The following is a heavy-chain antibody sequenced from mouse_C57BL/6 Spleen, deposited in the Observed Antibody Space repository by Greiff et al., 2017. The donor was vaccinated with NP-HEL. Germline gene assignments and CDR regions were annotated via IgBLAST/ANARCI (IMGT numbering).Heavy chain of an antibody. J-gene: IGHJ3*01. CDR1: GYTFTSYW. D-gene: IGHD2-4*01. V-gene: IGHV1-53*01. Sequence: QVQLQQPGTELVKPGASVKLSCKASGYTFTSYWMHWVKQRPGQGLEWIGNINPSNGGTNYNEKFKSKATLTVDKSSRTAYMQLSSLTSEDSAVYYCARGGYDYDEAWFAYWGQGTLVTVSA. CDR2: INPSNGGT. CDR3: ARGGYDYDEAWFAY.